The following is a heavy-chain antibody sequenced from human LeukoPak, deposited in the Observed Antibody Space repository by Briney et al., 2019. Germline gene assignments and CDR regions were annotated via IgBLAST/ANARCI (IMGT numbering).Heavy chain of an antibody. CDR2: ISAYNGNT. Sequence: ASVKVSCKASGYTFTSYGLSWVRQAPGQGLEWMGWISAYNGNTNYAQKFQGRVTMTTDTSTSTAYMELRSLGPDDTAVYYCARDRLRFLPWDWFDPWGQGTLVTVSS. CDR1: GYTFTSYG. V-gene: IGHV1-18*01. D-gene: IGHD3-3*01. J-gene: IGHJ5*02. CDR3: ARDRLRFLPWDWFDP.